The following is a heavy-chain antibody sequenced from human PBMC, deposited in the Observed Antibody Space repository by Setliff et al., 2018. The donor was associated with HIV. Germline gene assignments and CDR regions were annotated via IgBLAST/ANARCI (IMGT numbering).Heavy chain of an antibody. CDR2: IKSGTDGRTT. J-gene: IGHJ4*02. CDR1: GFSFTNAY. D-gene: IGHD4-17*01. Sequence: GGSLRLSCAASGFSFTNAYMSWVRQAPGKGLEWVGRIKSGTDGRTTDYAAFVEGRFIISRDDSKEMLYLQMNSLKTEDTAVYYCTTDGTDYGSFDHWGQGTLVTVSS. CDR3: TTDGTDYGSFDH. V-gene: IGHV3-15*01.